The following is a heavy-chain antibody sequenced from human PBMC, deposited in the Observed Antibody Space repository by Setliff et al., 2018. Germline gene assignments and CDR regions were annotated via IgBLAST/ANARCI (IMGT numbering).Heavy chain of an antibody. Sequence: SETLSLTCTVSGGSISSGSYYWSLIRQPAGKGLEWIGRIYTSGSTNYNPSLKSRVTISVDTSKNQFSLKLSSVTAADTAVYYCARGAGWCCDSSGYYYDYWGQGTLVTVS. CDR2: IYTSGST. CDR3: ARGAGWCCDSSGYYYDY. D-gene: IGHD3-22*01. J-gene: IGHJ4*02. CDR1: GGSISSGSYY. V-gene: IGHV4-61*02.